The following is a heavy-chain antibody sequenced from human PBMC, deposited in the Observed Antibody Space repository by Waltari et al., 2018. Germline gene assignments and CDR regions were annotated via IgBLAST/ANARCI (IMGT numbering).Heavy chain of an antibody. Sequence: QVQLVESGGGVVQPGRSLRLSCAASGFTFSREGMHWVGQAQGKGLEWVAVISYDGSNKYYADSVKGRFTISRDNSKNTLYLQMNSLRAEDTAVYYCAKDWPDSSGYSYAFDIWGQGTMVTVSS. J-gene: IGHJ3*02. CDR3: AKDWPDSSGYSYAFDI. V-gene: IGHV3-30*18. CDR1: GFTFSREG. D-gene: IGHD3-22*01. CDR2: ISYDGSNK.